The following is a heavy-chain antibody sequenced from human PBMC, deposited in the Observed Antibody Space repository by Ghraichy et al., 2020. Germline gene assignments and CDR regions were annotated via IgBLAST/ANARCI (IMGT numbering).Heavy chain of an antibody. Sequence: ASVKVSCKASGYTFTSYAMHWVRQAPGQRLEWMGWINAGNGNTKYSQKFQGRVTITRDTSASTAYMELSSLRSEDTAVYYCARDPRRIVLSSGRGNRISGGEFDPWGQGTLVTVSS. J-gene: IGHJ5*02. CDR2: INAGNGNT. CDR3: ARDPRRIVLSSGRGNRISGGEFDP. D-gene: IGHD2-8*02. CDR1: GYTFTSYA. V-gene: IGHV1-3*01.